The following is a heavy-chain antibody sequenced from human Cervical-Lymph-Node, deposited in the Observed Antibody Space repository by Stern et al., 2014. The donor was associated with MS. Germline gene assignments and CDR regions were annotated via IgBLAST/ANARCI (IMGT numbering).Heavy chain of an antibody. CDR2: ISGSGGST. V-gene: IGHV3-23*04. J-gene: IGHJ4*02. Sequence: EVQLVESGGGLVHPGGSLRLSCAASGFTFSSYAMTWVRQAPGEGLERISAISGSGGSTYYADSVKGRFTISRDNSKSTLYLQMNSLRADDTAVYYCANGDYGDYCLRYWGQGTLVTVSS. CDR3: ANGDYGDYCLRY. CDR1: GFTFSSYA. D-gene: IGHD4-17*01.